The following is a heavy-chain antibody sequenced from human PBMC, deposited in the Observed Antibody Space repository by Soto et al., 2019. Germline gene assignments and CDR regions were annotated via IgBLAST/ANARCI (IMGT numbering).Heavy chain of an antibody. V-gene: IGHV4-4*02. J-gene: IGHJ6*02. CDR1: GGSISSSNW. CDR2: IYHSGST. Sequence: QVQLQESGPGLVKPSGTLSLTCAVSGGSISSSNWWSWVRQPPGKGLEWIGEIYHSGSTNYNPSLMSRLPISLDKSKNQSSVKLSSVTAADTAVYYCARERVSIAARGSLSYYGMDVWGQGTKVTVSS. CDR3: ARERVSIAARGSLSYYGMDV. D-gene: IGHD6-6*01.